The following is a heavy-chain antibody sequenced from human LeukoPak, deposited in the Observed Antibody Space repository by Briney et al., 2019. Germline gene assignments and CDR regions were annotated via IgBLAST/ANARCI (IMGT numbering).Heavy chain of an antibody. CDR1: GVTFSDYY. J-gene: IGHJ5*02. CDR3: ARGEGSSNSNWFDP. Sequence: GGSLRLSCAASGVTFSDYYMSWIRQAPGQGLAWVSYISSSSTYRNYADSVKGRFTISRDNAKNSPYLQMNSLRAEDTAVYYCARGEGSSNSNWFDPWGQGTLVTVSS. CDR2: ISSSSTYR. D-gene: IGHD3-10*01. V-gene: IGHV3-11*05.